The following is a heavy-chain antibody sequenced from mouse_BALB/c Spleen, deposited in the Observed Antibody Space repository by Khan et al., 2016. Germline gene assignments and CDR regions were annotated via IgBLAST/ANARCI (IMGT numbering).Heavy chain of an antibody. Sequence: EVQLQESGPGLVKPSQSLSLTCTVTGYSITSDYAWNWIRQFPGNKLEWMGYISYSGSTSYNPSLKSRISITRDTSKNQFFLQLNSVTTEDTTTXCCARDYYGSNYFDYWGQGTTLTVSS. D-gene: IGHD1-1*01. V-gene: IGHV3-2*02. CDR2: ISYSGST. CDR1: GYSITSDYA. CDR3: ARDYYGSNYFDY. J-gene: IGHJ2*01.